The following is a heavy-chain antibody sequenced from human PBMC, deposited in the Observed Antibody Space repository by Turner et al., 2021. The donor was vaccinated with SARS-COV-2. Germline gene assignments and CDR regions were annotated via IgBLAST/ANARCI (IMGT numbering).Heavy chain of an antibody. J-gene: IGHJ4*02. CDR1: GGSISSSSYF. Sequence: QLQLQESGPGQVKASETLSLTCNVSGGSISSSSYFRGWIRHSPGKSLDWIGSIRWRDTTYYNASLNGRVTISLDTSKNEFTMNLRSLTVADTAVYYCARRPGSYSGFDYWGQGLPVTVSS. D-gene: IGHD1-26*01. CDR2: IRWRDTT. V-gene: IGHV4-39*01. CDR3: ARRPGSYSGFDY.